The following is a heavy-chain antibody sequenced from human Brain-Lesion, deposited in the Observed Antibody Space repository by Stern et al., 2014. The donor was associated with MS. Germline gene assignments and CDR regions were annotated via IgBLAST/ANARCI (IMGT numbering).Heavy chain of an antibody. J-gene: IGHJ4*02. CDR2: MYHSGIT. V-gene: IGHV4-4*02. D-gene: IGHD1-26*01. CDR3: ASNRGSGSFFDS. Sequence: QVQLQESGPGLVKPSGTLSLTCAVSGGSISSGNWWRWVRQSPGERLEWIGEMYHSGITNYNPSLESRVSISIDKSKNQFSLKVYSLTAADTAVYYCASNRGSGSFFDSWGQGSLVTVSS. CDR1: GGSISSGNW.